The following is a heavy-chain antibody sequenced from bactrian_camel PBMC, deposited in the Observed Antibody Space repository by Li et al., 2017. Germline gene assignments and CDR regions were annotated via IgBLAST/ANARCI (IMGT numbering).Heavy chain of an antibody. CDR3: AKGGYRGYVSDYATPPF. J-gene: IGHJ4*01. V-gene: IGHV3S53*01. Sequence: HVQLVESGGGSVQAGGSLRLSCVVSGYIYGSYDLCMGWFRQAPGKEREGVAAIDTDGSASYSGSVKGRFTISRDNAKTTVYLQLNNLRTEDTAVYRCAKGGYRGYVSDYATPPFGGQGTQVTVS. D-gene: IGHD4*01. CDR1: GYIYGSYDLC. CDR2: IDTDGSA.